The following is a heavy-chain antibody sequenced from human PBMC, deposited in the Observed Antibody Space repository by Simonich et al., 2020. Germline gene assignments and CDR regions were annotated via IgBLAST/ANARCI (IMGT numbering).Heavy chain of an antibody. CDR3: ARDTFLGYCSSTSCYDAFDI. CDR1: GYTFTGYY. D-gene: IGHD2-2*01. J-gene: IGHJ3*02. CDR2: VNPNRGGT. Sequence: QVQLVQSGAEVKKPEASVKVSCKASGYTFTGYYMHWVRQAPGQGLECMGRVNPNRGGTNYAQKVQGRVTMTRDTSISTAYMELSRLRSDDTAVYYCARDTFLGYCSSTSCYDAFDIWGQGTMVTVSS. V-gene: IGHV1-2*06.